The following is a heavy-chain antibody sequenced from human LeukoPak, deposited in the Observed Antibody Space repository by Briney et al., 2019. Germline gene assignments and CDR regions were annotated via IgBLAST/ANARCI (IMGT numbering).Heavy chain of an antibody. CDR2: VSSSSSYI. CDR3: ARDQMPQGFGELYY. CDR1: GFTFSSYS. Sequence: PGGSLRLSCAASGFTFSSYSMNWVRQAPGKGLEWVSSVSSSSSYIYYADSVKGRYTISRDNAKNSLYLQMNSLRAEDTAVYYRARDQMPQGFGELYYWGQGTLVTVSS. D-gene: IGHD3-10*01. J-gene: IGHJ4*02. V-gene: IGHV3-21*01.